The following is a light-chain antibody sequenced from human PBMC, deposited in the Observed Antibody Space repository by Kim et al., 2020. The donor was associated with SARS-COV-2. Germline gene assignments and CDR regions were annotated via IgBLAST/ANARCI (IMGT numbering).Light chain of an antibody. V-gene: IGLV1-47*01. CDR2: RNN. J-gene: IGLJ2*01. Sequence: QSVLTQPPSASGTPGQRVTISCSGSSSNIGSNYVYWYQQLQGTAPKLLIYRNNQRPSGVPDRFSGSKSDTSASLAISGLRSEDEADYHCAAWDDSLSGVVFGGGTQLTV. CDR1: SSNIGSNY. CDR3: AAWDDSLSGVV.